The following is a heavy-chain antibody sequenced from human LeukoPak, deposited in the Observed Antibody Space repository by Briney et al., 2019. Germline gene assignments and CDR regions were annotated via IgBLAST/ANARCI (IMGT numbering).Heavy chain of an antibody. CDR3: TATTLPGGICNTTSCLFDP. CDR1: GFTFGDHA. Sequence: PGGSLRLSCTAPGFTFGDHAMSWVRQAPGKGLEWVGFIRSQASGGTTEYAASVKGRFTISRDDSKSIAYLQMNSLKTEDTAVYYCTATTLPGGICNTTSCLFDPWGQGTLVTVSS. D-gene: IGHD2-2*01. V-gene: IGHV3-49*04. J-gene: IGHJ5*02. CDR2: IRSQASGGTT.